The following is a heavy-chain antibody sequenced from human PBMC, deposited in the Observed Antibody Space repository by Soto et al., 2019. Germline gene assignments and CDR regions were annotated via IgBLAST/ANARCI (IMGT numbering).Heavy chain of an antibody. D-gene: IGHD3-9*01. CDR1: GFTFSSYG. Sequence: QVQLVESGGGVVQPGRSLRLSCAASGFTFSSYGMHWVRQAPGKGLEWVAVISYDGSNKYYADSVKGRFTISRDNSKNTLYLQMNSLRAEDTAVYYCAKTLRYFDWLLPDYWGQGTLVNVSS. CDR3: AKTLRYFDWLLPDY. CDR2: ISYDGSNK. V-gene: IGHV3-30*18. J-gene: IGHJ4*02.